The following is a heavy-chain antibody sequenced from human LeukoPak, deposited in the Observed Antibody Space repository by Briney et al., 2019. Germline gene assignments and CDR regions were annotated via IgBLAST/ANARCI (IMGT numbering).Heavy chain of an antibody. CDR3: ARGPNSNWSGLDF. CDR2: ISPTGSTT. CDR1: TFTSSGHW. V-gene: IGHV3-74*01. D-gene: IGHD6-6*01. J-gene: IGHJ4*02. Sequence: PGGSLRLSCAASTFTSSGHWMSWVRQAPGKGLVWVSRISPTGSTTSYADSVKGRFTVSRDNAKNTLYLQVNNLRAEDTAVYYCARGPNSNWSGLDFWGQGTLLTVSS.